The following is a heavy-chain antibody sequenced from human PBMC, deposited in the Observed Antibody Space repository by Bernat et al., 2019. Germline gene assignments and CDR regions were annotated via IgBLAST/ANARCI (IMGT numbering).Heavy chain of an antibody. J-gene: IGHJ4*02. CDR2: IWYDGSNK. D-gene: IGHD3-9*01. CDR3: ARDGYYDILTGYYDPYFDY. V-gene: IGHV3-33*01. CDR1: GFTFSSYG. Sequence: QVQLVESGGGVVQPGRSLRLSCAASGFTFSSYGMHWVRQAPGKGLEWVAVIWYDGSNKYYADSVKGRFTISRDNSKNTLYLQMNSLRATAVYYCARDGYYDILTGYYDPYFDYWGQGTLVTVSS.